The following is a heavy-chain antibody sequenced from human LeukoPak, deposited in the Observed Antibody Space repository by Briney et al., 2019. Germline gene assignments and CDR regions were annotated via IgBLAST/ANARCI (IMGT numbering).Heavy chain of an antibody. CDR3: ARSKRPYYFDS. CDR2: IDPTDSYT. CDR1: GYSFTNYW. Sequence: LGESLKISCQGSGYSFTNYWISWVRQMPGKGLEWMAGIDPTDSYTTYSPSFQGHVTISADKSINTAYLQWSSLKASDTAMYYCARSKRPYYFDSWGQGTLVTVSS. J-gene: IGHJ4*02. V-gene: IGHV5-10-1*01.